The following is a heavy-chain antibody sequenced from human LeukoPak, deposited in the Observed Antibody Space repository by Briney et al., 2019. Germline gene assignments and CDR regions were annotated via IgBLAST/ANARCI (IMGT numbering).Heavy chain of an antibody. CDR3: ARDTSGSYVFDY. CDR2: ISSSGSTI. CDR1: GFTFSSYE. J-gene: IGHJ4*02. V-gene: IGHV3-48*03. D-gene: IGHD1-26*01. Sequence: PGRSLRLSCAASGFTFSSYEMNWVRQAPGKGLEWVSYISSSGSTIYYADSVKGRFTISRDNAKNSPYPQMNSLRAEDTAVYYCARDTSGSYVFDYWGQGTLVTVSS.